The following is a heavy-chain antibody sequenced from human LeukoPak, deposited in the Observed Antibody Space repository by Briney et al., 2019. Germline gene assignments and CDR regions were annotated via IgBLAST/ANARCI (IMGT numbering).Heavy chain of an antibody. CDR3: ARDLWDSGSWYPFN. CDR2: IYSGGST. D-gene: IGHD6-13*01. V-gene: IGHV3-53*01. J-gene: IGHJ4*02. Sequence: GGSLRLSCAASGFTVSSNYMSWVRQAPGKGLEWVSVIYSGGSTYYADSVKGRFTISRDNSKNTLYLQMNSLRAEDTAVYYCARDLWDSGSWYPFNWGQGTLVTVSS. CDR1: GFTVSSNY.